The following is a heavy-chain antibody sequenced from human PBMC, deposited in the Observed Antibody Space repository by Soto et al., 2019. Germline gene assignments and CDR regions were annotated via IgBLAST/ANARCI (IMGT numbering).Heavy chain of an antibody. CDR2: ISGSGGST. D-gene: IGHD5-12*01. V-gene: IGHV3-23*01. J-gene: IGHJ4*02. Sequence: GGSLRLSCAASGFTFSSYAMSWVRQAPGKGLEWVSAISGSGGSTYYADSVKGRFTISRDNSKNTLYLQMNNLRADDTAVYYCAKAVATLSDFDYWGPGTQVTVSS. CDR3: AKAVATLSDFDY. CDR1: GFTFSSYA.